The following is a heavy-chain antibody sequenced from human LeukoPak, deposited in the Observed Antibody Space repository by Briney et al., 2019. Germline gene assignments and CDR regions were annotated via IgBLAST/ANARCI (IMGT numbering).Heavy chain of an antibody. D-gene: IGHD3-10*01. J-gene: IGHJ4*02. CDR3: ASTPVAIYGSGSSSNYFDY. CDR1: GFTFSSYG. CDR2: ISSSSSYI. Sequence: GGSLRLSCAASGFTFSSYGMHWVRQAPGKGLEWVSSISSSSSYIFYADSVRGRFSISRDNAKKSLYLQMNSLRAEDTAVYYCASTPVAIYGSGSSSNYFDYWGQGTLVTVSS. V-gene: IGHV3-21*01.